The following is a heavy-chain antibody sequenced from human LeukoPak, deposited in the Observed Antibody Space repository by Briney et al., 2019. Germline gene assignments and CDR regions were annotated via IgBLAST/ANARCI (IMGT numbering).Heavy chain of an antibody. J-gene: IGHJ6*03. CDR3: AREPYCSGGSCRGYYYYYMDV. CDR2: INPNSGGT. D-gene: IGHD2-15*01. V-gene: IGHV1-2*02. Sequence: ASVKVSCKASGYTFTGYYMHWVRQAPGQGLEWMGWINPNSGGTNYAQKFQGRVTMTRDTSISTAYMELSRLRSDDTAVYCCAREPYCSGGSCRGYYYYYMDVWGKGTTVTVSS. CDR1: GYTFTGYY.